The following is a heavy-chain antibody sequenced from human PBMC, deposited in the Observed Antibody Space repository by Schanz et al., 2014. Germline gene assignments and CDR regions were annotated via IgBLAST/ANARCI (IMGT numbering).Heavy chain of an antibody. D-gene: IGHD3-10*01. CDR2: IATSSSTR. J-gene: IGHJ1*01. Sequence: EGPLAESGGGLVQPGGSLRLSCVASGFTFSSYGMHWVRQVPGKGLEWLSYIATSSSTRHYADSVKGRVTISRDNAKNSVSLQMRRLRVEDTAVYYCASGVHVSSLQKGLQFWGRGTLVIVSS. CDR3: ASGVHVSSLQKGLQF. CDR1: GFTFSSYG. V-gene: IGHV3-48*01.